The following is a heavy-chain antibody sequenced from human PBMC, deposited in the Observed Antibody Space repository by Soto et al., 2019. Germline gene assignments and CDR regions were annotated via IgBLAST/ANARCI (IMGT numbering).Heavy chain of an antibody. J-gene: IGHJ4*02. D-gene: IGHD1-26*01. V-gene: IGHV4-61*01. CDR2: ISHTGFT. Sequence: QVQLQESGPGRVKPSETLSLTCTVSRFSISIDRYYWTWIRQSPGKGLEWIGYISHTGFTKYNPSLESRVTTSVDPSKNQFALKLRSVTAAHTAVYYCARECSSAHINYSDFWGQGPLVSVAS. CDR1: RFSISIDRYY. CDR3: ARECSSAHINYSDF.